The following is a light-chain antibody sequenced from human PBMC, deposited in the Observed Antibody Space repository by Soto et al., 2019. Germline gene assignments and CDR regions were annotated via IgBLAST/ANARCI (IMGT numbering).Light chain of an antibody. CDR2: GAS. Sequence: LTQSPVTLSLPPGERATLSCRASRSVNNFVAWYQQKPGQAPRLLIYGASTRATGVPARFSGSGSGADFTLTISNLQSEDFAVYYCQQYTNWPPITFGQGTRLAI. CDR1: RSVNNF. V-gene: IGKV3-15*01. J-gene: IGKJ5*01. CDR3: QQYTNWPPIT.